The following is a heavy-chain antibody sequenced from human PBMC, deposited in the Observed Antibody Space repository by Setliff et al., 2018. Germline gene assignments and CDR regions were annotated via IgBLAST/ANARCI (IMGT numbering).Heavy chain of an antibody. D-gene: IGHD3-22*01. Sequence: SETLSLTCTVSGGAIRSSDYHWGWIRQPPGKGLEWIGSFYYSGSTYYNPSLKSRVTISVDTSKNQFSLKLSSVTAADTAVYYCARESRYYYDNLGTLDYWGQGTLVTVSS. CDR3: ARESRYYYDNLGTLDY. V-gene: IGHV4-39*02. CDR2: FYYSGST. J-gene: IGHJ4*02. CDR1: GGAIRSSDYH.